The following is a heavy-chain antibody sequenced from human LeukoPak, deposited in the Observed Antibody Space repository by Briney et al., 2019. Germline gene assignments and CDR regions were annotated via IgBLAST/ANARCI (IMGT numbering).Heavy chain of an antibody. J-gene: IGHJ5*02. CDR2: IYYSGST. D-gene: IGHD6-13*01. Sequence: KTSETLSLTCTVSGGSISSSSYYWGWIRQPPGKGLEWIGSIYYSGSTYYNPSLKSRVTISVDTSKNQFSLKLSSVTAADTAVYYCARRGYSQYNWFDPWGQGTLVTVSS. CDR1: GGSISSSSYY. CDR3: ARRGYSQYNWFDP. V-gene: IGHV4-39*01.